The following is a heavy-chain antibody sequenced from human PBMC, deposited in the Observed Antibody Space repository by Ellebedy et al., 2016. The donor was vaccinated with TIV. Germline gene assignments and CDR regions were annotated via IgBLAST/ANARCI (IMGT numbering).Heavy chain of an antibody. CDR3: VKELSMGGMDL. V-gene: IGHV3-74*01. D-gene: IGHD2-8*01. CDR2: INSDGSST. Sequence: PGGSLRLSCAASGFTFSSHWMHWVRQAPGKGLVWVSRINSDGSSTSYADSVKGRFTISRDKAKNSLYLQMNSLRIEDTALYYCVKELSMGGMDLWGQGTTVTVSS. J-gene: IGHJ6*02. CDR1: GFTFSSHW.